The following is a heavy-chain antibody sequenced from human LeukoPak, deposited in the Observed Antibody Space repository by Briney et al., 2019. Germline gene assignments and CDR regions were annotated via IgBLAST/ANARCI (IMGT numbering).Heavy chain of an antibody. V-gene: IGHV3-11*01. J-gene: IGHJ4*02. D-gene: IGHD6-13*01. CDR1: GCTFSDYY. Sequence: GGSLRLSCAASGCTFSDYYMSWIRQAPGKGLEWVSYISSSGSTIYYADSVKGRFTISRDNAKNPLYLQMNSLRAEDTAVYYCARASSSWFGARGVTDYWGQGTLVTVSS. CDR3: ARASSSWFGARGVTDY. CDR2: ISSSGSTI.